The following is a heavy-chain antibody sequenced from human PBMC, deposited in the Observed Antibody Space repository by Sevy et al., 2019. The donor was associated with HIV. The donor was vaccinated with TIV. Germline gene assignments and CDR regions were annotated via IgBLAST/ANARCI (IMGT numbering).Heavy chain of an antibody. CDR3: ASPSNHCSSTRCYTSDAFDI. CDR1: GFTFSDYY. Sequence: GGSLRLSCAASGFTFSDYYMSWIRQAPGKGLEWVSYISSSGSTIYYADSVKGRFTISRDNAKNSLYLQMNSLRAEDTAVYYCASPSNHCSSTRCYTSDAFDIWGQGTMVTVSS. CDR2: ISSSGSTI. J-gene: IGHJ3*02. D-gene: IGHD2-2*02. V-gene: IGHV3-11*01.